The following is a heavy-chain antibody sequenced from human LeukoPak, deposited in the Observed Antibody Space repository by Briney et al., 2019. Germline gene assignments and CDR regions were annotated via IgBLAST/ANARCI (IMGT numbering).Heavy chain of an antibody. CDR2: INPNSGGT. J-gene: IGHJ6*02. CDR1: GYTFTGYY. V-gene: IGHV1-2*02. CDR3: ARDRDCSGGSCYSFLGYYYYYGMDV. D-gene: IGHD2-15*01. Sequence: GASVKVSCKASGYTFTGYYMHWVRQAPGQGLEWMGWINPNSGGTNYAQKFQGRVTMTRDTSISTAYMELSRLRSDDTAVYYCARDRDCSGGSCYSFLGYYYYYGMDVWGQGTTVTVSS.